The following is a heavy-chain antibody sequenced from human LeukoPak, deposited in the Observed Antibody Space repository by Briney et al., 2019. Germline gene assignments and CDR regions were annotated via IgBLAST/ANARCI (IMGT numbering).Heavy chain of an antibody. J-gene: IGHJ6*02. CDR3: ARDRDNGMDV. CDR2: ISSSSSNI. V-gene: IGHV3-21*01. CDR1: GFTFSRAW. Sequence: GGSLRLSCAASGFTFSRAWISWVRQAPGKGLEGVSSISSSSSNIYYVDSVKGRFTISRDNAKNSLYLQMNSLRDEDTAVYYCARDRDNGMDVWGQGTTVTVSS.